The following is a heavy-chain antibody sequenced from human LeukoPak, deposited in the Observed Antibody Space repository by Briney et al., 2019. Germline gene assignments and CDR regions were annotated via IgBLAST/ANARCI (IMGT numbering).Heavy chain of an antibody. Sequence: GGSLRLSCAASGFTFNDYTMHWVRQAPGKGLEWVSFITWGGMSTYYADSVKGRFTLSRDNSKNSLYLQMNSLRTEDTALYYCAEPRADDEKALDIWGQGTMVTVSS. CDR3: AEPRADDEKALDI. CDR2: ITWGGMST. J-gene: IGHJ3*02. D-gene: IGHD3-3*01. V-gene: IGHV3-43*01. CDR1: GFTFNDYT.